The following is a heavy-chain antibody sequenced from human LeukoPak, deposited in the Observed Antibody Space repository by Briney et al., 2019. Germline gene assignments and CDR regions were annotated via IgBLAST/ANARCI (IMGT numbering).Heavy chain of an antibody. CDR3: AREDYYDSSGHEYFQQ. Sequence: SVKVSCKASGGTFSSYAINWVRQAPGQGLEWMGEIIPIFGTAKYAQNFQGRVTITADESTSTAYMELSSLRSEDTAVYYCAREDYYDSSGHEYFQQWGQGTLVTVSS. CDR2: IIPIFGTA. CDR1: GGTFSSYA. J-gene: IGHJ1*01. D-gene: IGHD3-22*01. V-gene: IGHV1-69*13.